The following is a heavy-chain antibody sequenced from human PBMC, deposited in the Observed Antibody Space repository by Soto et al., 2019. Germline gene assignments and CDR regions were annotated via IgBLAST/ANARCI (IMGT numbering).Heavy chain of an antibody. D-gene: IGHD1-1*01. Sequence: EVQLVESGGGLVQPGGSLRLSCAASGFTFSSYWMSWVRQAPGKGLEWVANIKQDGSENYYVDSVRGRFTISRDNAKNALYLQLNSLRAEDTAVYYCARVAGPGFDYWGQGNLVTVSS. CDR2: IKQDGSEN. V-gene: IGHV3-7*01. J-gene: IGHJ4*02. CDR1: GFTFSSYW. CDR3: ARVAGPGFDY.